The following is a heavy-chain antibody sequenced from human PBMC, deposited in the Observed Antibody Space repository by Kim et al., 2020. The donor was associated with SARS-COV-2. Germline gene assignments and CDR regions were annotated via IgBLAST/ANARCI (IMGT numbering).Heavy chain of an antibody. J-gene: IGHJ4*02. CDR2: T. D-gene: IGHD2-2*01. V-gene: IGHV4-59*09. CDR3: ARGLVGSTSSY. Sequence: TTYNPSHKSRITISIDTSKNQFSLKLTSLTAADTAIYYCARGLVGSTSSYWGQGTLVTVSS.